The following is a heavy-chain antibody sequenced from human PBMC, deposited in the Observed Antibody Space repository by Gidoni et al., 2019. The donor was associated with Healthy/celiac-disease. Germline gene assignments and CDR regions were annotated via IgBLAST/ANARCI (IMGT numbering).Heavy chain of an antibody. J-gene: IGHJ4*02. CDR2: INSDGSST. V-gene: IGHV3-74*01. CDR1: GFTFSGYW. D-gene: IGHD4-17*01. Sequence: EVQLVESGGGLVQPGGSLSLSCAASGFTFSGYWMHWVRQAPGKGLVWVSRINSDGSSTSYADSVKGRFTISRDNAKNTLYLQMNSLRAEDTAVYYCARGGPGTTDYFDYWGQGTLVTVSS. CDR3: ARGGPGTTDYFDY.